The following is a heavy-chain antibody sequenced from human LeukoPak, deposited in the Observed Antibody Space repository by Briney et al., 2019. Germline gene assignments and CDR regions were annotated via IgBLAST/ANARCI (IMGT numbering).Heavy chain of an antibody. CDR1: GGSVSGYY. V-gene: IGHV4-59*02. D-gene: IGHD1-26*01. Sequence: SETLSLTCVVSGGSVSGYYWGWIRQPPGRGLEWIGYVYYSGSTNYNPSLKSRVTISVDASKNQFSLKLSSVTAADTAVYYCARDGDSGSAYWGQGTLVTVSS. CDR2: VYYSGST. J-gene: IGHJ4*02. CDR3: ARDGDSGSAY.